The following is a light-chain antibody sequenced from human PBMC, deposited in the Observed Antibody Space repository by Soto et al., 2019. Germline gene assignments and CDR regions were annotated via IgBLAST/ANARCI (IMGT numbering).Light chain of an antibody. CDR1: SSNIGSNY. J-gene: IGLJ2*01. V-gene: IGLV1-51*01. Sequence: QSVLTQPPSISAAPGQRVTISCSGSSSNIGSNYVAWYQHVTGTAPKLLIYNNVKRPSGIPDRFSGSKSGTSATLDISGLQTVDEADYFCGTLENSLTVVVFGGGTKLTVL. CDR2: NNV. CDR3: GTLENSLTVVV.